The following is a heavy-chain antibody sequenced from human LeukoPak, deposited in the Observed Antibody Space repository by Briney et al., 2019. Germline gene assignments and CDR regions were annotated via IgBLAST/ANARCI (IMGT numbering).Heavy chain of an antibody. CDR1: GFTFNTYA. V-gene: IGHV3-30*07. CDR2: ISYDGGVK. D-gene: IGHD2-15*01. CDR3: AREFHCSGGSCYSAFDI. Sequence: GGSLRLSCAASGFTFNTYAMHWVRQAPGKGLVWVAGISYDGGVKYYADSLKGRFTISRDNAKNSLYLQMNSLRAEDTAVYYCAREFHCSGGSCYSAFDIWGQGTMVTVSS. J-gene: IGHJ3*02.